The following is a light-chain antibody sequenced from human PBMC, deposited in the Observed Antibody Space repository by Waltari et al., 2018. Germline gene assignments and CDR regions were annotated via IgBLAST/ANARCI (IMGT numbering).Light chain of an antibody. J-gene: IGKJ2*01. CDR2: WAS. CDR3: QQYYSTPYT. V-gene: IGKV4-1*01. Sequence: DIVMTQSPDSLAVSLGARATINCKSSQSVLYRSNNKNYFAWYQQKPGPPPKLLIYWASTREAGVPDRFSGSGSGTDFTLTISSLQAEDVAVYYCQQYYSTPYTFGQGTKLEIK. CDR1: QSVLYRSNNKNY.